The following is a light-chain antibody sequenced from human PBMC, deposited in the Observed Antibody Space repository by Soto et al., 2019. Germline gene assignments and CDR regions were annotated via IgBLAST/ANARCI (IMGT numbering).Light chain of an antibody. J-gene: IGLJ1*01. Sequence: SYELTQPPSVSVAPGQTAWITCGGNNIGTKRVHWYQQKPGQAPVLVVYDDSDRPSGIPERFSGSNSGNTATLTISRVEAGDEADYYWQVWDRISDQYVFGTGTKLTVL. V-gene: IGLV3-21*02. CDR2: DDS. CDR1: NIGTKR. CDR3: QVWDRISDQYV.